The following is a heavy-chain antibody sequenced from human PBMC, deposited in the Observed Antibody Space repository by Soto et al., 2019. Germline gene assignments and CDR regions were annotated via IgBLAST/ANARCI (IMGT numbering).Heavy chain of an antibody. CDR2: INHSGST. CDR1: GGSFSDYF. CDR3: ARGGIVVVPAVAFWFDP. D-gene: IGHD2-2*01. Sequence: QVQLQQWGAGLLKPSETLSLTCAVYGGSFSDYFWSWIRQPPGKGLEWIGEINHSGSTNCNPSLKSRVTISVDTSKNQFSLKLSSVTAADTAVYYCARGGIVVVPAVAFWFDPWGQGTLVTVSS. V-gene: IGHV4-34*01. J-gene: IGHJ5*02.